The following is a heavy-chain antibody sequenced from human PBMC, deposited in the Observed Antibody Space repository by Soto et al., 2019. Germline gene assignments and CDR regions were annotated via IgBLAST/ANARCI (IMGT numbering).Heavy chain of an antibody. D-gene: IGHD2-8*01. V-gene: IGHV3-53*01. J-gene: IGHJ6*02. Sequence: GGSLRLSCADSGFTVSSNYMSWVRQAPGKGLEWVSVIYSGGSSYYADSVKGRFTIFRDNSKNTLHLQMNSLSTEDTAVYYCARTQLYCTNGVCYCYYYYGMDVWGRGCTVTVSS. CDR3: ARTQLYCTNGVCYCYYYYGMDV. CDR1: GFTVSSNY. CDR2: IYSGGSS.